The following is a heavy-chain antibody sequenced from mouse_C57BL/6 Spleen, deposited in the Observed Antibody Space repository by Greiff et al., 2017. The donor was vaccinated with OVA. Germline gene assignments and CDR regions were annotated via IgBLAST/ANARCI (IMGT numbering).Heavy chain of an antibody. Sequence: EVQLVESGGGLVKPGGSLKLSCAASGFTFSDYGMHWVRQAPEKGLEWVAYISSGSSPIYYADTVKGRFTISRDNAKNTLFLQMTSRRSEDTAMYYCARGVTTGDFDVWGTGTTVTVSS. CDR2: ISSGSSPI. V-gene: IGHV5-17*01. CDR1: GFTFSDYG. CDR3: ARGVTTGDFDV. D-gene: IGHD1-1*01. J-gene: IGHJ1*03.